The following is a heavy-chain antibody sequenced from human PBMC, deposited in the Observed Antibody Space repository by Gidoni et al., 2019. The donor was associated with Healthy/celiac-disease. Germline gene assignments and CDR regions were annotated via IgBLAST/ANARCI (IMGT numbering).Heavy chain of an antibody. CDR3: AHTFVIGGGYDPYSSGWYLPYY. D-gene: IGHD6-19*01. CDR2: IYWNDDK. Sequence: QITLKESGPTLVKPTQTLTLTCTFSGFSLSTSGVGVGWIRQPPGKALEWLALIYWNDDKRYSPSLKSRLTITKDTSKNQVVLTMTNMDPVDTATYYCAHTFVIGGGYDPYSSGWYLPYYWGQGTLVTVSS. CDR1: GFSLSTSGVG. J-gene: IGHJ4*02. V-gene: IGHV2-5*01.